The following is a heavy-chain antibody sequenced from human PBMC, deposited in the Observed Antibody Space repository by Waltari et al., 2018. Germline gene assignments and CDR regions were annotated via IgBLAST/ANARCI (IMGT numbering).Heavy chain of an antibody. CDR2: IYHSGST. CDR1: GYSISSGYY. V-gene: IGHV4-38-2*02. D-gene: IGHD1-26*01. CDR3: ARVVFSGSRLDY. J-gene: IGHJ4*02. Sequence: QVQLQESGPGLVKPSETLSLTCTVSGYSISSGYYWGWIRQPPGKGLEWIGSIYHSGSTYYNPSLKSRVTISVDTSKNQFSLKLSSVTAADTAVYYCARVVFSGSRLDYWGQGTLVTVSS.